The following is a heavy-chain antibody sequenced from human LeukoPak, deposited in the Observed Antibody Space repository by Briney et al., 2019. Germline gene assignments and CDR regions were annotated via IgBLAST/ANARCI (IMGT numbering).Heavy chain of an antibody. J-gene: IGHJ3*01. D-gene: IGHD2-2*01. V-gene: IGHV3-30*04. Sequence: GGSLRLSCAASGFTFTDYTMHWVRQAPGKGLEWVAFISSDGINKHYADSVKGRFTISRDNSKNTLYLQMNSLRSEDTSVYYCAREVYSYALDALDLWGQGTMVTVSS. CDR2: ISSDGINK. CDR3: AREVYSYALDALDL. CDR1: GFTFTDYT.